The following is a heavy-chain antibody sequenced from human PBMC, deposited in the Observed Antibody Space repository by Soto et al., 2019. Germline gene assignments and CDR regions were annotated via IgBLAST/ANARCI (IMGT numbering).Heavy chain of an antibody. D-gene: IGHD2-15*01. V-gene: IGHV3-23*01. CDR2: ISGSGGST. CDR1: GFTFSSYA. Sequence: PGGSLRLSCAASGFTFSSYAMSWVRQAPGKGLEWVSAISGSGGSTYYADSVKGRFTISRDNSKNSLYLQMNSLRAEDTAVYYCARTDGSLVVAVNFDYWGQGTLVTVSS. J-gene: IGHJ4*02. CDR3: ARTDGSLVVAVNFDY.